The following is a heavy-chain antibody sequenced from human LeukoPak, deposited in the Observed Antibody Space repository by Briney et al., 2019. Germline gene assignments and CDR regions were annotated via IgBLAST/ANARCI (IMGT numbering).Heavy chain of an antibody. D-gene: IGHD1-26*01. Sequence: GGSLRLSCAASGFTFSSYGMHWVRQAPGKGLDWVAVIWYDGSKKYYADSVKGRFIISRDDSKNTLYLQMNSLRAEDTAVYYCARDGGTYPNFLLDSWGQGTLVTVSS. CDR1: GFTFSSYG. J-gene: IGHJ4*02. CDR2: IWYDGSKK. CDR3: ARDGGTYPNFLLDS. V-gene: IGHV3-33*01.